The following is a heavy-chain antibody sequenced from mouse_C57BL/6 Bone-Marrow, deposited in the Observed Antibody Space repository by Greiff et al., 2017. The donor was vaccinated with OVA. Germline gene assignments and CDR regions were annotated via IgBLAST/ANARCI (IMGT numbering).Heavy chain of an antibody. CDR1: GFTFSDYY. V-gene: IGHV5-12*01. J-gene: IGHJ3*01. D-gene: IGHD1-1*01. Sequence: EVKLQESGGGLVQPGGSLKLSCAASGFTFSDYYMYWVRQTPEKRLEWVAYISNGGGSTYYPDTVKGRFTISRDNAKNTLYLQMSRLKSEDTAMYYCARPYGSSLDWFAYWGQGTLVTVSA. CDR2: ISNGGGST. CDR3: ARPYGSSLDWFAY.